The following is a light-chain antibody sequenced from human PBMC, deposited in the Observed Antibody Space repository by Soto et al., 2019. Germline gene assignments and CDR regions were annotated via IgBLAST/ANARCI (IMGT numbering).Light chain of an antibody. CDR3: QHGSGFPPGFT. Sequence: DIQMTQSPSSVSASVGDRVTITCRASQDISSWLAWYQQKPGKAPKVLIYAASNLQGGVPSRFSGSGSGTDFTLTISSLQPEDFATYYCQHGSGFPPGFTFGPGTKVDFK. CDR1: QDISSW. J-gene: IGKJ3*01. CDR2: AAS. V-gene: IGKV1-12*01.